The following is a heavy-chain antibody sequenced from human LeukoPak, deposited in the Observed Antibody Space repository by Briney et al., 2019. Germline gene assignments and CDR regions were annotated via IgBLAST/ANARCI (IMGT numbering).Heavy chain of an antibody. CDR2: IYTSGST. V-gene: IGHV4-4*09. Sequence: SETPSLTCTVSGASISGFFWSWIRQPPGKGLEWVGYIYTSGSTYSNPSLKSRVTVSVDTSKNQYSLRLSSVTAADTAVYYCARLKPQKYYSNNYYFHMDVWGEGTTVTVSS. CDR3: ARLKPQKYYSNNYYFHMDV. CDR1: GASISGFF. D-gene: IGHD4-11*01. J-gene: IGHJ6*03.